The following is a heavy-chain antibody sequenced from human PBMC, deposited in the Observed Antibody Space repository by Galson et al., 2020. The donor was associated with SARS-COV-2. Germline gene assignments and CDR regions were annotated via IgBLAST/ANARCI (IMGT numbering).Heavy chain of an antibody. CDR1: GGSISSYY. D-gene: IGHD3-3*01. J-gene: IGHJ3*02. CDR3: VRHGGITIFGVVIIGAFDI. CDR2: IYYSGST. V-gene: IGHV4-59*08. Sequence: ETSETLSLTCTVSGGSISSYYWSWIRQPPGKGLEWIGYIYYSGSTNYNPSLKSRVTISVDTSKNQFSLKLSSVTAADTAVYYCVRHGGITIFGVVIIGAFDIWGQGTMVTVSS.